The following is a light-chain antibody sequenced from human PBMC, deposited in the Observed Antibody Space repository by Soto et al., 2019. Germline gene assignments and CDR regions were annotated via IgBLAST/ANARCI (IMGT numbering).Light chain of an antibody. Sequence: QSVLTQPPPASGTPGQRGTPSCFGNSSNIGSNTVNWYQQVPGTAPKLLIYGNDQRPSGVPDRFSGSKSGTSASLAISGLQSEDEADYFCAAWDDSLNGYVFGTGTKVTVL. CDR1: SSNIGSNT. CDR3: AAWDDSLNGYV. V-gene: IGLV1-44*01. J-gene: IGLJ1*01. CDR2: GND.